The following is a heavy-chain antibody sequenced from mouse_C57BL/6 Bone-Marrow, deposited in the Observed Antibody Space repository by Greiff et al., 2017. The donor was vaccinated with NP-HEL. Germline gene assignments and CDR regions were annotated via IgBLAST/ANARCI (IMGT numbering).Heavy chain of an antibody. D-gene: IGHD1-1*01. CDR2: IGPGSGST. CDR1: GYTFTDYY. CDR3: ARRPYYGSSRYYAMDY. J-gene: IGHJ4*01. Sequence: VQLQQSGAELVKPGASVKISCKASGYTFTDYYINWVKQRPGQGLEWIGKIGPGSGSTYYNEKFKGKATLTADKSSSTAYMQLSSLTSEDSAVYFCARRPYYGSSRYYAMDYWGQGTSVTVSS. V-gene: IGHV1-77*01.